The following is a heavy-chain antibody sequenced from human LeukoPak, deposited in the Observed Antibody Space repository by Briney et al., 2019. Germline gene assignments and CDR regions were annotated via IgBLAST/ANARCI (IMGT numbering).Heavy chain of an antibody. CDR2: VYYTGST. V-gene: IGHV4-59*01. J-gene: IGHJ4*02. D-gene: IGHD3-3*01. CDR3: ARGSRRITVFGVVTDY. CDR1: SGSISSYY. Sequence: SETLSLTCTVSSGSISSYYWSWIRQPPGKGLEWIGYVYYTGSTNYNPSLKSRVTISVDTSKNHFSLELSSVTAADTAVYYCARGSRRITVFGVVTDYWGQGTLVTVSS.